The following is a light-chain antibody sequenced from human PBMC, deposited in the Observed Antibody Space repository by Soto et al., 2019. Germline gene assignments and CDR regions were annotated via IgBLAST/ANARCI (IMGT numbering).Light chain of an antibody. J-gene: IGLJ1*01. V-gene: IGLV2-8*01. CDR1: SSDVGGYNF. CDR2: EVT. Sequence: QSALPQPPSASGSLGQSVTISCTGTSSDVGGYNFVSWFQQHPGKAPKLLIYEVTNRPSGVPDRFSGSKSGNTASLTVSGPQADDEADYYCCSFAGSGYVFGTGTKLTVL. CDR3: CSFAGSGYV.